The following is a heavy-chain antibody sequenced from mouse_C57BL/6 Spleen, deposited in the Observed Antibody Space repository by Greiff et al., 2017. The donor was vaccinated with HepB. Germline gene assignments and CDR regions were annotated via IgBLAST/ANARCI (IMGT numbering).Heavy chain of an antibody. D-gene: IGHD1-1*01. Sequence: VQLQQSGAELARPGASVKLSCKASGYTFTSYGISWVKQRTGQGLEWIGEIYPRSGNTYYNEKFKGKATLTADKSSSTAYMELRSLTSEDSAVYSCARGGYYGSSYYATDYWGQGTSVTVSS. CDR2: IYPRSGNT. J-gene: IGHJ4*01. CDR1: GYTFTSYG. V-gene: IGHV1-81*01. CDR3: ARGGYYGSSYYATDY.